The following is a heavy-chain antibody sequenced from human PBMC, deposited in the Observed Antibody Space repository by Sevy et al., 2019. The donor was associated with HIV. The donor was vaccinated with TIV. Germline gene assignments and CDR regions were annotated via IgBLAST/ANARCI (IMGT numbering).Heavy chain of an antibody. D-gene: IGHD6-6*01. Sequence: SDTLSLTCAVYGGSFSGYYWSWIRQPPGKGLEWIGEINHSGSTNYNPSLKSRVTISVDTSKNQFSLKLSSVTAADTAVYYCARIEYSSSPFDYWGQGTLVTVSS. CDR1: GGSFSGYY. CDR3: ARIEYSSSPFDY. V-gene: IGHV4-34*01. CDR2: INHSGST. J-gene: IGHJ4*02.